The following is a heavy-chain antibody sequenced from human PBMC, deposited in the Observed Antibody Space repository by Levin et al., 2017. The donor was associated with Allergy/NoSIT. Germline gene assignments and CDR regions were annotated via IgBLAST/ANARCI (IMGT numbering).Heavy chain of an antibody. CDR3: ASSYYYDSSGYYQTPKNWYFDL. CDR2: IYYSGST. J-gene: IGHJ2*01. Sequence: SETLSLTCTVSGGSISSYYWSWIRQPPGKGLEWIGYIYYSGSTNYNPSLKSRVTISVDTSKNQFSLKLSSVTAADTAVYYCASSYYYDSSGYYQTPKNWYFDLWGRGTLVTVSS. CDR1: GGSISSYY. V-gene: IGHV4-59*08. D-gene: IGHD3-22*01.